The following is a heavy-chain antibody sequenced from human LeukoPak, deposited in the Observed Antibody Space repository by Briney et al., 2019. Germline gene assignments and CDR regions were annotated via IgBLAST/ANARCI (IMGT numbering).Heavy chain of an antibody. D-gene: IGHD1-7*01. J-gene: IGHJ6*03. CDR2: ISAYNGNT. CDR1: GYTFTSYG. CDR3: AREGGTTFEESDYYYYMDV. Sequence: ASVKVSCKASGYTFTSYGISWVRQAPGQGLEWMGWISAYNGNTNYAQKLQGRVTMTTDTSTSTAYMELRSLRSDDTAVYYCAREGGTTFEESDYYYYMDVWGKGTTVTVSS. V-gene: IGHV1-18*01.